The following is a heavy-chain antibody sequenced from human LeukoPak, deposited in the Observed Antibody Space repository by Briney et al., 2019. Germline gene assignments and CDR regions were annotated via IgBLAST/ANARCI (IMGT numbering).Heavy chain of an antibody. CDR2: IKREIDGATP. V-gene: IGHV3-15*01. D-gene: IGHD1-26*01. CDR1: GFTFNNAW. Sequence: GGSLRLSCSGSGFTFNNAWMSWVGQAPGRGLEGVVRIKREIDGATPDYAAPVKGRFTISRHDSKNTVHLQMNSLKGEDTAVYYCTRGSGSPERAFDVWGQGTMVTVSS. CDR3: TRGSGSPERAFDV. J-gene: IGHJ3*01.